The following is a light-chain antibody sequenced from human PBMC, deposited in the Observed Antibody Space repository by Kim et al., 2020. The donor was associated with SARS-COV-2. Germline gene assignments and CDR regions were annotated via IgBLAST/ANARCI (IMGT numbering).Light chain of an antibody. CDR1: NIGSKM. CDR3: QVWDSSSDHPAYV. J-gene: IGLJ1*01. CDR2: YDS. Sequence: GKTARITCGGKNIGSKMLHWYQRRTVQAPGLVIYYDSDRPSGIPERFSGSNSGNTATLTISRVEAGDEADYYCQVWDSSSDHPAYVFGTGTKVTVL. V-gene: IGLV3-21*04.